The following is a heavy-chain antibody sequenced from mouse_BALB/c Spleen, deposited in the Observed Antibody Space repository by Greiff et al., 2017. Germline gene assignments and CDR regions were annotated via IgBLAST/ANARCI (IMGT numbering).Heavy chain of an antibody. CDR3: TREGYDNYAMDY. CDR2: IRLKSNNYAT. D-gene: IGHD2-2*01. J-gene: IGHJ4*01. Sequence: EVKLMESGGGLVQPGGSMKLSCVASGFTFSNYWMNWVRQSPEKGLEWVAEIRLKSNNYATHYAESVKGRFTISRDDSKSSVYLQMNNLRAEDTGIYYCTREGYDNYAMDYWGQGTSVTVSS. V-gene: IGHV6-6*02. CDR1: GFTFSNYW.